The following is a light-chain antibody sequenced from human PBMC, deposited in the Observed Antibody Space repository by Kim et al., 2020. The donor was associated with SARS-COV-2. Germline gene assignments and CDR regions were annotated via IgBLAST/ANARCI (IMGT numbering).Light chain of an antibody. Sequence: PGKTARIICGGNNIGSKSVHWYQQKPGQAPVLVIYYDNDRPSGIPERFSGSNSGNTATLTISRVEAGDEADYYCQVWDSSSDHPRVFGGGTQLTVL. CDR3: QVWDSSSDHPRV. J-gene: IGLJ3*02. CDR2: YDN. V-gene: IGLV3-21*01. CDR1: NIGSKS.